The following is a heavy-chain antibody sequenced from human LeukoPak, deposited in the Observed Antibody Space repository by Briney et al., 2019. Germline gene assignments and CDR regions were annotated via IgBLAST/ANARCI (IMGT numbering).Heavy chain of an antibody. CDR2: IYYSGST. CDR3: ASTYSSSWYGTCYFDY. J-gene: IGHJ4*02. D-gene: IGHD6-13*01. Sequence: SETLSLTCTVSGGSISSSSYYWGWIRQPPGKGLEWIGSIYYSGSTYYNPSLKSRVTVSVDTSKNQFSLKLSSVTAADTAVYYCASTYSSSWYGTCYFDYWGQGTLVTVSS. CDR1: GGSISSSSYY. V-gene: IGHV4-39*01.